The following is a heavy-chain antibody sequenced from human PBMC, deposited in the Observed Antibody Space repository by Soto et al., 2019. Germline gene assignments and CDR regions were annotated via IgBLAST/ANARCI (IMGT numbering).Heavy chain of an antibody. J-gene: IGHJ4*02. Sequence: PGGCLRLSCATSGFTFSKAWVGWVRQAPGKGLEWVGRIMSKTDGGKTDYDAPVKGRSTISRDDSKSTLYLQMNSLKTEATAFYYCTTDSGMSPYYFDYSGQGTLVSLSS. CDR3: TTDSGMSPYYFDY. CDR2: IMSKTDGGKT. CDR1: GFTFSKAW. D-gene: IGHD3-16*01. V-gene: IGHV3-15*01.